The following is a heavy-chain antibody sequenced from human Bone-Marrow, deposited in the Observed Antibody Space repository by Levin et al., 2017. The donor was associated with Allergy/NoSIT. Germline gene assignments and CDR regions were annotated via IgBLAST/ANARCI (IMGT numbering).Heavy chain of an antibody. V-gene: IGHV4-59*01. J-gene: IGHJ6*02. CDR3: ARLRSGYYYYYGMDV. Sequence: SETLSLTCTVSDGSISTDSWTWIRQPPGMRLERIGYIYSSGNTNYNPSLRSRVTISGDASKNQLSLKLSSVTAADTAVYYCARLRSGYYYYYGMDVWGQGTTVTVSS. D-gene: IGHD3-3*01. CDR1: DGSISTDS. CDR2: IYSSGNT.